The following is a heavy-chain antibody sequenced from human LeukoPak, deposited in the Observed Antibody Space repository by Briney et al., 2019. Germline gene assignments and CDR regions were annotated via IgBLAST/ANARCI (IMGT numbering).Heavy chain of an antibody. J-gene: IGHJ6*03. CDR1: GFTFSSYA. D-gene: IGHD3-22*01. CDR2: ISSSSSYI. V-gene: IGHV3-21*01. CDR3: ARDYYDSSGSYYGGYYYYYMDV. Sequence: GGSLRLSCAASGFTFSSYAMHWVRQAPGKGLEWVSSISSSSSYIYYADSVKGRFTISRDNAKNSLYLQMNSLRAEDTAVYYCARDYYDSSGSYYGGYYYYYMDVWGKGTTVTVSS.